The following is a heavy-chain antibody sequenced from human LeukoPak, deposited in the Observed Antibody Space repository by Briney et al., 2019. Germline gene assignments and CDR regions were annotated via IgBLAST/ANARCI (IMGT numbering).Heavy chain of an antibody. CDR2: ISSGGDST. V-gene: IGHV3-23*01. Sequence: GGSLRLSCAASAFTFSSYAMSWVRQAPGRGPEWVSGISSGGDSTYYADSVKGRFTISRDNSKNTLSLQMSSLRAEDTAVYYCAKGPSSGYSTYFFDSWGQGTLVTVSS. CDR1: AFTFSSYA. D-gene: IGHD2-15*01. J-gene: IGHJ4*02. CDR3: AKGPSSGYSTYFFDS.